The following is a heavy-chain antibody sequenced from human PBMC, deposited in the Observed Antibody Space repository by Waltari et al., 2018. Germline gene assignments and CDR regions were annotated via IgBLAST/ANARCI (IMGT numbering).Heavy chain of an antibody. D-gene: IGHD6-19*01. CDR2: IVVGSGNT. Sequence: QMQLVQSGPEVKKPGTSVKVSCKASGFTFTSSAMQWVRQARGQRLEWIGWIVVGSGNTNYAQKFQERVTISVDTSKNQFSLKLSSVTAADTAVYYCARDGKGGWYREYYGMDVWGQGTTVTVSS. J-gene: IGHJ6*02. CDR1: GFTFTSSA. CDR3: ARDGKGGWYREYYGMDV. V-gene: IGHV1-58*02.